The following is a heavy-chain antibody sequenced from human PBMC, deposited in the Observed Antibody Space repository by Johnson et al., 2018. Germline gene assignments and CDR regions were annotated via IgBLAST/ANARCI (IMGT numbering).Heavy chain of an antibody. CDR2: IYTSGNT. J-gene: IGHJ6*03. CDR1: GDSISSGTHY. D-gene: IGHD4-17*01. Sequence: QVQLQESGPGLVKPSQTLSLICTVSGDSISSGTHYWGWIRQPAGKGLEWIGRIYTSGNTNYNPSLKSRVTIAVDTSKNQFSLKLSSVTAADTGVYFCARVSMVTLYYMDVWGKGTTVTVSS. V-gene: IGHV4-61*02. CDR3: ARVSMVTLYYMDV.